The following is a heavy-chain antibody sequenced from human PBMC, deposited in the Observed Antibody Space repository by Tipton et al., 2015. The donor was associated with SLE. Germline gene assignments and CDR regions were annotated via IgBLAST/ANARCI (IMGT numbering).Heavy chain of an antibody. CDR2: IYYSGNT. D-gene: IGHD3/OR15-3a*01. CDR1: GGSISSSNYY. CDR3: ARWRRDWYAFDF. J-gene: IGHJ3*01. Sequence: TLSLTCTVSGGSISSSNYYWGWIRQSPGKGLEWIGSIYYSGNTQCNPSLKSRVTISVDTSKNQFSLKLSSVTAADTAVHYCARWRRDWYAFDFWGQGTMVTVSS. V-gene: IGHV4-39*01.